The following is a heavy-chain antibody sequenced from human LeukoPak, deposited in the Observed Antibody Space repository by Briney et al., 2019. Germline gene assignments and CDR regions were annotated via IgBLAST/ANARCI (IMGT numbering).Heavy chain of an antibody. CDR1: GGSISRYF. V-gene: IGHV4-59*08. D-gene: IGHD3-22*01. CDR3: ARHEGDTSGSYMYDWFDP. CDR2: IYYSGST. Sequence: SETLSLTCTVSGGSISRYFWSWIRQPPGKGLEWIGYIYYSGSTNYNPSLKSRVTISVDTSKNQVSLKLSSVTAADTAVYYCARHEGDTSGSYMYDWFDPWGQGTLVTVSS. J-gene: IGHJ5*02.